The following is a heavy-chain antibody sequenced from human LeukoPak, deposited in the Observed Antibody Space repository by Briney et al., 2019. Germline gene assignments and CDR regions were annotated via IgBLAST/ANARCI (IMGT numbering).Heavy chain of an antibody. V-gene: IGHV1-46*01. CDR1: GYTFTSYY. J-gene: IGHJ5*02. CDR3: ARAADFWSGFDP. D-gene: IGHD3-3*01. Sequence: ASVKVSCKAYGYTFTSYYMHWLRQAPGQGLEWMGIINPSGGSTSYAQKFQGRVAMTRDMSTSTVYMELSSLRSEDTAVYYCARAADFWSGFDPWGQGTLVTVSS. CDR2: INPSGGST.